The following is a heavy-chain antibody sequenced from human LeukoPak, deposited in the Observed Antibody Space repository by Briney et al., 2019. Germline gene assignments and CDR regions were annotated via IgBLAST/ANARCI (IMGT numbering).Heavy chain of an antibody. CDR2: ITGTGGNT. J-gene: IGHJ4*02. CDR3: AKVKDTSGSRFDY. CDR1: GFTFRSYD. D-gene: IGHD3-22*01. V-gene: IGHV3-23*01. Sequence: GGSLRLPCAASGFTFRSYDMSWVRQAPGKGLEWVSDITGTGGNTYYADSVKGRFTISRDNSKNTLYLQMNSLRDEDTAVYYCAKVKDTSGSRFDYWGQGTLVTVSS.